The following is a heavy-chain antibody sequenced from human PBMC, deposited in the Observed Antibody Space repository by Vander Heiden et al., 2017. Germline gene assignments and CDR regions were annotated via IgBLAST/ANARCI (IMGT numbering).Heavy chain of an antibody. Sequence: EVQLVESGGGLVQPGGSLRLSCSGSGLPLREYVMNWVRQAPGKGLEYVSGIRSDGGSTNYKDSVKGRFTISRDNSKNTVYLQMSSLTAEDTAVYYCVKGQYYDFWSGHYGYYYGMDVWGQGTTVTVSS. CDR1: GLPLREYV. D-gene: IGHD3-3*01. V-gene: IGHV3-64D*06. J-gene: IGHJ6*02. CDR3: VKGQYYDFWSGHYGYYYGMDV. CDR2: IRSDGGST.